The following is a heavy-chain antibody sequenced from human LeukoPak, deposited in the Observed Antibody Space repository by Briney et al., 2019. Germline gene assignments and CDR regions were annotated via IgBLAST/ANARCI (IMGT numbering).Heavy chain of an antibody. CDR3: ARVRASIVGATIPFDY. J-gene: IGHJ4*02. CDR1: GYTFTSYG. Sequence: ASVKVSCKASGYTFTSYGISWVRQAPGRGLEWMGWISAYNGNTNYAQKLQGRVTMTTDTSTSTAYMELRSLRSDDTAVYYCARVRASIVGATIPFDYWGQGTLVTVSS. V-gene: IGHV1-18*01. CDR2: ISAYNGNT. D-gene: IGHD1-26*01.